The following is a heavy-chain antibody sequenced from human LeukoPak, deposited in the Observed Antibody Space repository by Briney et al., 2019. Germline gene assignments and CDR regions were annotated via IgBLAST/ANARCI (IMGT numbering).Heavy chain of an antibody. V-gene: IGHV1-2*02. J-gene: IGHJ4*02. Sequence: SVKVSCKASGSTFTGYYMNWVRQPPGQGLEWMGWIYPNTGATKYAQKFQGRVTMTRETSISTAYMELSELRSDDTAVYYCGTLLSNGPFDYWGQGSLVTVSS. CDR1: GSTFTGYY. CDR2: IYPNTGAT. CDR3: GTLLSNGPFDY.